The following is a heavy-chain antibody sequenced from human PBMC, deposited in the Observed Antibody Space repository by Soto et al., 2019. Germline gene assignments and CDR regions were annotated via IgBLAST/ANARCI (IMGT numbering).Heavy chain of an antibody. CDR1: GYTYTSYG. Sequence: GTSVKVSCKASGYTYTSYGSSWVRQAPGQGLEWMGWISAYNGNTNYAQKLQGRVTMTTDTSTSTAYMELSSLRSEDTAVYYCARGQNVEPNSYYYYYMDVWGKGTTVTVSS. D-gene: IGHD2-15*01. CDR2: ISAYNGNT. V-gene: IGHV1-18*01. J-gene: IGHJ6*03. CDR3: ARGQNVEPNSYYYYYMDV.